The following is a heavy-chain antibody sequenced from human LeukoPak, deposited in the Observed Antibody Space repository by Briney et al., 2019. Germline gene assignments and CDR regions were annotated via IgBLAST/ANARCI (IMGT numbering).Heavy chain of an antibody. D-gene: IGHD3-22*01. CDR2: INHSGST. J-gene: IGHJ4*02. Sequence: PSETLSLTCAVYGGSFSGYYWSWIRQPPGKGLEWIGEINHSGSTNYNPSLKSRVTISVDTSKNQFSLKLSSVTAADTAVYYCARANNHSKPRNYYDSSGYPPYFDYWGQGTLVTVSS. CDR3: ARANNHSKPRNYYDSSGYPPYFDY. CDR1: GGSFSGYY. V-gene: IGHV4-34*01.